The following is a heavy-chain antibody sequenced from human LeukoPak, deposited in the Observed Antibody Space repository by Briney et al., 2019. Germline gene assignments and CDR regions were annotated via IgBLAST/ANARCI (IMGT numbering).Heavy chain of an antibody. V-gene: IGHV3-30-3*01. J-gene: IGHJ4*02. CDR3: ARDLLYSSGWYNGVLGY. CDR2: ISYDGSNK. D-gene: IGHD6-19*01. Sequence: GGSLRLSCAASGFTFSSYAMHWVRQAPGKGPEWVAVISYDGSNKYYADSVKGRFTISRDNSKNTLYLQMNSLRAEDTAVYYCARDLLYSSGWYNGVLGYWGQGTLVTVSS. CDR1: GFTFSSYA.